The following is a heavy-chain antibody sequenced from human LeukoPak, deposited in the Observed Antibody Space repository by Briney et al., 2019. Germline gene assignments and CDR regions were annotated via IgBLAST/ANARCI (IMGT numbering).Heavy chain of an antibody. CDR2: ISAYNGNT. CDR3: AGTSSPFPYFDY. V-gene: IGHV1-18*01. D-gene: IGHD6-6*01. CDR1: GYTFTSYG. Sequence: ASVKVSCKASGYTFTSYGISWVRQAPGQGLEWMGWISAYNGNTNYAQKLQGRVTMTTDTSTSTAYMELRSLRSDDTAVYYCAGTSSPFPYFDYWGQGTLVTVSS. J-gene: IGHJ4*02.